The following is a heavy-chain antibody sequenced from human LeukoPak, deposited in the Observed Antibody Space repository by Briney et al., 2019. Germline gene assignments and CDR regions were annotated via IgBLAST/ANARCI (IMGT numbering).Heavy chain of an antibody. CDR3: ARSLSYSGGPGVAYYFDY. J-gene: IGHJ4*02. V-gene: IGHV2-5*01. CDR2: IYWNDDK. D-gene: IGHD2-21*01. CDR1: GFSLSNSRVV. Sequence: VSRPTRVNPTHTLTLTSTVSGFSLSNSRVVVCWVRHPPEKALEWRALIYWNDDKRYSSSLKSRLTIARDASQNQVVLTVTDVDPVDTARYYCARSLSYSGGPGVAYYFDYWGQGSLVTVSS.